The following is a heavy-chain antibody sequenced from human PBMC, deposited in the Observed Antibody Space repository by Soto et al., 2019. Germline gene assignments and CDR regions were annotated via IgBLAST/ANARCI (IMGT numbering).Heavy chain of an antibody. CDR3: ARRMAHKGVPSLPPGTPWFDP. D-gene: IGHD1-1*01. J-gene: IGHJ5*02. V-gene: IGHV5-51*01. CDR2: IYPGDSDT. CDR1: GYNFTNYW. Sequence: LGESLKIFCKASGYNFTNYWIGWVRQMPGKGLQWMGIIYPGDSDTLYSPSLQGQVTISADKSISTVSLQWSSLRISDTAMYYCARRMAHKGVPSLPPGTPWFDPWGQGTLVTVSS.